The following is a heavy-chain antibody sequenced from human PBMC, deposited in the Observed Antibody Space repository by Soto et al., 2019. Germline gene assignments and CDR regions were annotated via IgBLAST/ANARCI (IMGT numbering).Heavy chain of an antibody. V-gene: IGHV3-21*01. Sequence: VGSLRLSCAASGFTFSSYSMNWVRQAPGKGLEWVSSISSSSSYIYYADSVKGRFTISRDNAKNSLYLQMNSLRAEDTAVYYCARNSGLDLHDYWGQGTLVTVSS. CDR3: ARNSGLDLHDY. CDR2: ISSSSSYI. J-gene: IGHJ4*02. CDR1: GFTFSSYS. D-gene: IGHD1-26*01.